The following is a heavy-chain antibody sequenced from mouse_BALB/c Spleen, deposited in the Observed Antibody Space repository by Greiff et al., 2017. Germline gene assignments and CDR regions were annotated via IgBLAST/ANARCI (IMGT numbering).Heavy chain of an antibody. Sequence: VQLQQSGAELVKPGASVKLSCTASGFNIKDTYMHWVKQRPEQGLEWIGRIDPANGNTKYDPKFQGKATITADTSSNTAYLQLSSLTSEDTAVYYCATSTMITTDYYAMDYWGQGTSVTVSS. CDR2: IDPANGNT. CDR1: GFNIKDTY. J-gene: IGHJ4*01. V-gene: IGHV14-3*02. CDR3: ATSTMITTDYYAMDY. D-gene: IGHD2-4*01.